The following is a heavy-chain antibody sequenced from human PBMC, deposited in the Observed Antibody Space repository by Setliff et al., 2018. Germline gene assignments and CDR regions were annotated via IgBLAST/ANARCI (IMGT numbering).Heavy chain of an antibody. D-gene: IGHD3-16*01. Sequence: GGSLRLSCAASDFIFNNAWMNWVRQAPGKGLEWVGRIRTKTDGGTADYAAPVKGRFIISRDDSKNLVFLQMNSLKTEDTAVYYCATDPSPTFGGVIGAAFDIWGQGTMVTVSS. CDR2: IRTKTDGGTA. CDR1: DFIFNNAW. CDR3: ATDPSPTFGGVIGAAFDI. J-gene: IGHJ3*02. V-gene: IGHV3-15*07.